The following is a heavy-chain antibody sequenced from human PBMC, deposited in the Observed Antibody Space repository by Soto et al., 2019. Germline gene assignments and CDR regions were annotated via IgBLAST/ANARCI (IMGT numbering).Heavy chain of an antibody. V-gene: IGHV4-39*01. Sequence: QLQLQESGPGLVKPSETLSLTCTVSGGSISSRSHYWGWIRQSPGKHLEWIGSSFYRGSTHYNPSLKTRVPVSVPTSKNPVCRRLYAVTTADTAVYRWATADGFGVVTPFFEYWGQGILVTVSS. CDR3: ATADGFGVVTPFFEY. J-gene: IGHJ4*02. CDR1: GGSISSRSHY. CDR2: SFYRGST. D-gene: IGHD3-3*01.